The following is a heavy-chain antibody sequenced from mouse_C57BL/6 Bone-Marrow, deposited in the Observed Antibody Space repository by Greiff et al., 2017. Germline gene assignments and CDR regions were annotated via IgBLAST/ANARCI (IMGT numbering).Heavy chain of an antibody. CDR3: TSDSQAMDY. J-gene: IGHJ4*01. CDR2: IDPENGDT. Sequence: EVQLQESGAELVRPGASVKLSCTASGFNIKDDYMHWVKQRPEQGLEWIGWIDPENGDTEYASKFQGKATITADTSSNTAYLQLSSLTSEDTAVYYCTSDSQAMDYWGQGTSVTVSS. V-gene: IGHV14-4*01. CDR1: GFNIKDDY.